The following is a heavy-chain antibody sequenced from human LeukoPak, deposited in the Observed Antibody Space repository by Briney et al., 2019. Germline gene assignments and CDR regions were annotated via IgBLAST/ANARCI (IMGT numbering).Heavy chain of an antibody. J-gene: IGHJ4*02. Sequence: GGSLRLSCEASGFSFSSYATSWVRQAPGKGLEWVAVISYDGSNKYYADSVKGRFTISRDNSKSTLYLQMNSLRAEDTAVYYCADEVAGYFDYWGQGTLVTVSS. CDR1: GFSFSSYA. V-gene: IGHV3-30-3*01. D-gene: IGHD6-19*01. CDR2: ISYDGSNK. CDR3: ADEVAGYFDY.